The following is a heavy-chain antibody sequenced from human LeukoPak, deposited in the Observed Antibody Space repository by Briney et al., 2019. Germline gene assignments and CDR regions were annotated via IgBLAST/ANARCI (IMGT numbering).Heavy chain of an antibody. D-gene: IGHD2-2*01. Sequence: GGSLRLSLASSGFTFSSYSMSWVRQAPGKGLEWVSSITSSSSYIYYADSVKGRFTISRDNAKNSLYLQMNSLRAEDTAVYYCARDLYRGYCSSTSCSDEYFQHWGQGTLVTVSS. CDR3: ARDLYRGYCSSTSCSDEYFQH. CDR2: ITSSSSYI. J-gene: IGHJ1*01. V-gene: IGHV3-21*01. CDR1: GFTFSSYS.